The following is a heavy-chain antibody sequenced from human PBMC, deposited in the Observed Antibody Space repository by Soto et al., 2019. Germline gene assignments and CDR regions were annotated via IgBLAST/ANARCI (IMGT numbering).Heavy chain of an antibody. CDR3: ATAVAGPLTFPH. J-gene: IGHJ1*01. CDR1: GFSFSTYA. CDR2: ISYDSSNK. V-gene: IGHV3-30-3*01. D-gene: IGHD6-19*01. Sequence: QVQLVESGGGVVQPGRSLRLSCAASGFSFSTYAIHWVRQAPGKGLEWVAVISYDSSNKNYADSVKGRFTISRDNSNNMLYLEMNSLRPEDTALYYCATAVAGPLTFPHWGQGTLVTVSS.